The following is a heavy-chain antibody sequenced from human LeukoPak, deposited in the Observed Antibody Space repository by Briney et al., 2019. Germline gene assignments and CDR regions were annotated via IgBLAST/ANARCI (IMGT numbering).Heavy chain of an antibody. D-gene: IGHD6-13*01. Sequence: SETLSLTCTVSGRSISSYYWSWIRHPPGKGLEWIGYIYYSEIPNFNPSLKSRVPIPVTKPKNQTSRKLSSVTAADTAVYYCARAGYSSLEFAHDYWGQGTLVTVSS. CDR2: IYYSEIP. CDR1: GRSISSYY. J-gene: IGHJ4*01. CDR3: ARAGYSSLEFAHDY. V-gene: IGHV4-59*01.